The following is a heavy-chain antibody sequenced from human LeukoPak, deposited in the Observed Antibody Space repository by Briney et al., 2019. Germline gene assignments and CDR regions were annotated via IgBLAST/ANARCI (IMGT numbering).Heavy chain of an antibody. D-gene: IGHD4-17*01. J-gene: IGHJ4*02. CDR3: WIYGDYDY. V-gene: IGHV3-21*01. Sequence: SVKGRFTISRDNAKNSLYLQMNSLRAEDTAVYYCWIYGDYDYWGQGTLVTVSS.